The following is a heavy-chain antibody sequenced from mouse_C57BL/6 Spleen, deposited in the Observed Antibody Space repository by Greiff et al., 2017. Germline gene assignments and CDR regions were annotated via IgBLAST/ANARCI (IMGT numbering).Heavy chain of an antibody. CDR3: ARVRDLDY. CDR2: IDPSDSYT. Sequence: QVQLQQPGAELVKPGASVKLSCKASGYTFTSYWMQWVKQRPGQGLEWIGEIDPSDSYTNYNQKFKGKATLTVDTSSSTAYMQLSSLPSEDSAVYYCARVRDLDYWGQGTTLTVSS. D-gene: IGHD3-3*01. J-gene: IGHJ2*01. CDR1: GYTFTSYW. V-gene: IGHV1-50*01.